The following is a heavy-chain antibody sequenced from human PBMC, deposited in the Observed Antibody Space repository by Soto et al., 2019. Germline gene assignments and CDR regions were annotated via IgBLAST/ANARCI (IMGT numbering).Heavy chain of an antibody. CDR3: ARDPYYYDRSDYRRNFDY. D-gene: IGHD3-22*01. J-gene: IGHJ4*02. Sequence: GASVKVSCKASGYTFTAYHIHWVRQAPGQGXEWMGWINPNSGVTNYEQRFQGRVTMTRDTSISTAYMELSSLRSDDTAVYFCARDPYYYDRSDYRRNFDYWGQGTLVTVSS. V-gene: IGHV1-2*02. CDR2: INPNSGVT. CDR1: GYTFTAYH.